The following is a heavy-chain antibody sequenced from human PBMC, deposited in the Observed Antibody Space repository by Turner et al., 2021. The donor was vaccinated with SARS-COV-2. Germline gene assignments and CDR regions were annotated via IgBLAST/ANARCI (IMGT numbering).Heavy chain of an antibody. D-gene: IGHD3-22*01. V-gene: IGHV1-69*01. CDR1: GYTFTGYY. CDR3: ARVYSYDSSGYYYDY. CDR2: IIPIFGTA. Sequence: QVQLVQSGAEVKKPGASVKVSCKASGYTFTGYYMHWVRQAPGQGLEWMGGIIPIFGTANYAQKFQGRVTITADESTSTAYMELSSLRSEDTAVYYCARVYSYDSSGYYYDYWGQGTLVTVSS. J-gene: IGHJ4*02.